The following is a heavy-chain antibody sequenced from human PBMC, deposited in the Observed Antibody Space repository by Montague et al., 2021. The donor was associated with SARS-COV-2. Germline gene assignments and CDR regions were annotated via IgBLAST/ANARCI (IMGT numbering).Heavy chain of an antibody. V-gene: IGHV4-34*01. CDR2: IHHSGGT. CDR1: GVSISSYY. CDR3: TRGRAISTLFVPHQRWFDP. D-gene: IGHD3-9*01. J-gene: IGHJ5*02. Sequence: SETLSLTCTVSGVSISSYYWSWIRQPPGEGLQWIGEIHHSGGTNYNPSLKSRVTISVDTSKNQLSLKLSSVTAADTAVYYCTRGRAISTLFVPHQRWFDPWGQGTLVTVSS.